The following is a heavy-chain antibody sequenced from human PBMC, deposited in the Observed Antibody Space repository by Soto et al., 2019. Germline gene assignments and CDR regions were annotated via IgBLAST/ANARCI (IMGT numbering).Heavy chain of an antibody. J-gene: IGHJ6*02. CDR3: AKDTAPYYDFWSGYALYYYYGMDV. CDR1: GFTFSSYA. CDR2: ISGSGGST. Sequence: GGSLRLSCAASGFTFSSYAMSWVRQAPGKGLEWVSAISGSGGSTYYADSVKGRFTISRDNSKNTLYLQMNSLRAEDTAVYYCAKDTAPYYDFWSGYALYYYYGMDVWGQGTTVTVSS. V-gene: IGHV3-23*01. D-gene: IGHD3-3*01.